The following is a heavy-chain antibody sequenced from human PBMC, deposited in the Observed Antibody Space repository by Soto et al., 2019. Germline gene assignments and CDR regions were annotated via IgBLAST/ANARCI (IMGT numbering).Heavy chain of an antibody. CDR3: ANCYYDGSGYLHDY. CDR1: RGSISSYH. J-gene: IGHJ4*02. V-gene: IGHV4-59*01. Sequence: SETLSLTCTVSRGSISSYHWSWILQPPGKGLEWIGYIYYSGNTNYNPSLKSRVTMSVDTSKNQFSLKLSSVTAADTAVYYCANCYYDGSGYLHDYRGQGILVPVSS. D-gene: IGHD3-22*01. CDR2: IYYSGNT.